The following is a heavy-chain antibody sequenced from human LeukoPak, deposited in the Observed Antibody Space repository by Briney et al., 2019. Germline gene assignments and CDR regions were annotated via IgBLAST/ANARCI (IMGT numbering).Heavy chain of an antibody. CDR3: AREGIAVAGYFDL. Sequence: SETLSLTCTVSGGSISSYYWSWIRQPPGKGLEWIGYIYYSGSTNYNPSLKSRVTISVDTSKNQFSLKLSSVTAADTAVYYCAREGIAVAGYFDLWGRGTLVTVSS. CDR2: IYYSGST. D-gene: IGHD6-19*01. CDR1: GGSISSYY. J-gene: IGHJ2*01. V-gene: IGHV4-59*01.